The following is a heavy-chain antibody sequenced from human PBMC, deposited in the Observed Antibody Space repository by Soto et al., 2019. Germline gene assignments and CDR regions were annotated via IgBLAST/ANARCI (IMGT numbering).Heavy chain of an antibody. D-gene: IGHD1-26*01. CDR3: ARASGTGVGTTSY. J-gene: IGHJ4*02. Sequence: QVQLVQSGPEVKKPGASAKVSCKASGYTFSNYGISWMRQVPGQGLEWMGWVSASNGETKYAQKFQGRVSMTTDTSTNTAYMERGSLRADDTAVYYCARASGTGVGTTSYWGQGTLVTVSS. V-gene: IGHV1-18*01. CDR1: GYTFSNYG. CDR2: VSASNGET.